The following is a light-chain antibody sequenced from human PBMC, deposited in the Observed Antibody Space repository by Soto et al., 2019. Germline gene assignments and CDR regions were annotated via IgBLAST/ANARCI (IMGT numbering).Light chain of an antibody. V-gene: IGKV1-33*01. CDR3: QQYNEWPWT. CDR2: DAS. CDR1: QDIATY. Sequence: DIQMTQSPSSLSASVGNRVTITCQASQDIATYLNWYQQKPGKAPNLLIYDASNLETGVPSRFSGGGSGTEFTLTISSLQSENFAVYYCQQYNEWPWTFGQGTKVDIK. J-gene: IGKJ1*01.